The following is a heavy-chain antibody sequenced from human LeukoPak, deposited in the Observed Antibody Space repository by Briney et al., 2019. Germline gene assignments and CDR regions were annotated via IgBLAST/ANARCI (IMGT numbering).Heavy chain of an antibody. V-gene: IGHV3-48*04. CDR1: GFTFSSYW. CDR2: ISSSGSTI. CDR3: ARGLDSGYYYYYYYMDV. Sequence: GGSLRLSCAASGFTFSSYWMSWVRQAPGKGLEWVSYISSSGSTIYYADSVKGRFTISRDNAKNSLYLQMNSLRAEDTAVYYCARGLDSGYYYYYYYMDVWGKGTTVTVSS. D-gene: IGHD3-22*01. J-gene: IGHJ6*03.